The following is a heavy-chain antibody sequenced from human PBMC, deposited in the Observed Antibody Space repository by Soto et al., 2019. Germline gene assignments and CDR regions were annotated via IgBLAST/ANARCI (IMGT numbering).Heavy chain of an antibody. V-gene: IGHV4-59*01. CDR1: GGSISSYY. J-gene: IGHJ4*02. D-gene: IGHD2-2*01. CDR2: TYYSGST. CDR3: ARAVVVVPAAKYYFDY. Sequence: PSETLSLTCTVSGGSISSYYWSWIRQPPGKGLEWIGYTYYSGSTNYNPSLKSRVTISVDTSKNQFPLKLSSVTAADTAVYYCARAVVVVPAAKYYFDYWGQGTLVTVSS.